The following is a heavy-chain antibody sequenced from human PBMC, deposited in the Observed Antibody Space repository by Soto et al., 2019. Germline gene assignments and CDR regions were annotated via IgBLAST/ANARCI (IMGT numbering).Heavy chain of an antibody. CDR2: INPSGGST. D-gene: IGHD3-3*01. CDR3: ARDRTYYDFWSGHMDV. CDR1: GYTFTSYY. V-gene: IGHV1-46*01. Sequence: GPSVKVSCKASGYTFTSYYMHWVRQAPGQGLEWMGIINPSGGSTSYAQKFQGRVTMTRDTSTSTVYMELSSLRSEDTAVYYCARDRTYYDFWSGHMDVWGQGTTVTVSS. J-gene: IGHJ6*02.